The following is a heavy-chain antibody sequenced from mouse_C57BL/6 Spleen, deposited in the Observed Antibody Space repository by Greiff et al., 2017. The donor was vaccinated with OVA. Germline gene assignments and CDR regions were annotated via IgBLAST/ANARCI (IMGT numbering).Heavy chain of an antibody. D-gene: IGHD2-2*01. CDR1: GYSITSGYY. V-gene: IGHV3-6*01. Sequence: EVKLQESGPGLVKPSQSLSLTCSVTGYSITSGYYWNWIRQFPGNKLEWMGYISYDGSNNYNPSLKNRISITRDTSKNQFFLKLNSVTTEDTATYYCAIYYGYDAWFAYWGQGTLVTVSA. J-gene: IGHJ3*01. CDR3: AIYYGYDAWFAY. CDR2: ISYDGSN.